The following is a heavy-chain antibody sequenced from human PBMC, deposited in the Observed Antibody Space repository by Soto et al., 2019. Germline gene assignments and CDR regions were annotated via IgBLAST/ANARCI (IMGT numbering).Heavy chain of an antibody. D-gene: IGHD6-19*01. J-gene: IGHJ5*02. Sequence: QVQLQVSGPGLVKPSETLSLTCTVSGGSVSSGSYYWSWIRQPPGKGLEWIGYIYYSGSTNYNPSLKSRVTISVDTSKNQFSLRLSSVTAADTAVYYCASGESSGWHWFDPWGQGTLVTVSS. V-gene: IGHV4-61*01. CDR1: GGSVSSGSYY. CDR3: ASGESSGWHWFDP. CDR2: IYYSGST.